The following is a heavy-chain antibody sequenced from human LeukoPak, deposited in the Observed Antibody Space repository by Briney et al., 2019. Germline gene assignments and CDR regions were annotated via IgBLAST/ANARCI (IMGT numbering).Heavy chain of an antibody. CDR2: IYYSGST. V-gene: IGHV4-59*01. Sequence: SETLSLTCTVSGGSISSYYWSWIRQPPGKGPEWIGYIYYSGSTNYNPSLKSRVTISVDTSKNQFSLKLSSVTAADTALYYCAKTWEPKFGFDDWGQGTLVTVSS. CDR3: AKTWEPKFGFDD. CDR1: GGSISSYY. D-gene: IGHD1-26*01. J-gene: IGHJ4*02.